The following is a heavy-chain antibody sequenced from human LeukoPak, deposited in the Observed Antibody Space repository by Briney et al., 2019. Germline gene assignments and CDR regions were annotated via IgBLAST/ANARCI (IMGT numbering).Heavy chain of an antibody. CDR3: ARDYNSGWPEYYFDY. V-gene: IGHV3-9*01. CDR2: ISWNSGRK. J-gene: IGHJ4*02. Sequence: GRSLRLSCAASGFTFDDYAMHWVRQVPGKGLEWVSGISWNSGRKDYADSVKGRFTISRDNAKNSLYLQMNSLRAEDTAVYYCARDYNSGWPEYYFDYWGQGTLVTVSS. CDR1: GFTFDDYA. D-gene: IGHD6-19*01.